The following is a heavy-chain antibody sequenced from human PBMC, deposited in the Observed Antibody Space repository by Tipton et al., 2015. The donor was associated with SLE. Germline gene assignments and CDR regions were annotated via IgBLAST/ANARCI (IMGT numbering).Heavy chain of an antibody. J-gene: IGHJ5*01. CDR3: ATTNWLDS. CDR1: GFSFNNYA. Sequence: SLRLSCEASGFSFNNYAMTWVRQAPGRGLEWVANIKEDGSEKNYVDSVKGRFTISRDNAKNSLYLQMNSLRDEDTAVYYCATTNWLDSWGQGTLVTVSS. V-gene: IGHV3-7*01. CDR2: IKEDGSEK.